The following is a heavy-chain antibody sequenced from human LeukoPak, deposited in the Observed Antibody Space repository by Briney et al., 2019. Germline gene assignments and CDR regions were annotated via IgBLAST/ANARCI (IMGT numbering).Heavy chain of an antibody. Sequence: PGESLRLSCATSGFTFSSYSMNWVRQAPGKALEWVSSISSSSLYIYYADSVRGRFTISRDNAKSSLYLQMNSLRAEDTAVYYCARGTEVRYFDWLSTGSCDYFDYWGQGTLVTVSS. D-gene: IGHD3-9*01. CDR3: ARGTEVRYFDWLSTGSCDYFDY. CDR2: ISSSSLYI. CDR1: GFTFSSYS. J-gene: IGHJ4*02. V-gene: IGHV3-21*01.